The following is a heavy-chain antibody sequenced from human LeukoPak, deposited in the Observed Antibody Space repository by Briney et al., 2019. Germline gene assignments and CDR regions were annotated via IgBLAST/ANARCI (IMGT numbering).Heavy chain of an antibody. CDR2: IFHSGST. D-gene: IGHD4-17*01. CDR3: ARVGTVTTSLDI. CDR1: GYSISSGYY. J-gene: IGHJ3*02. Sequence: PSETLSLTCTVSGYSISSGYYWGWIRQPPGKGLEWIGQIFHSGSTSYSPSLKSRVTIPVDKSKNPFSLRLTSVTAADTAVYYCARVGTVTTSLDIWGQGTMVTVSS. V-gene: IGHV4-38-2*02.